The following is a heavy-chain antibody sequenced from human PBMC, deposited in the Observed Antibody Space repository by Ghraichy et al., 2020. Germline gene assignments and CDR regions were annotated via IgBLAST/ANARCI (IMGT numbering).Heavy chain of an antibody. CDR2: ISGSGGST. CDR3: AKAARRSSSSLWGEHYYYYGMDV. J-gene: IGHJ6*02. CDR1: GFTFSSYA. Sequence: GGSLRLSCAASGFTFSSYAMSWVRQAPGKGLEWVSAISGSGGSTYYADSVKGRFTISRDNSKNTLYLQMNSLRAEDTALYYCAKAARRSSSSLWGEHYYYYGMDVWGQGTTVTVSS. V-gene: IGHV3-23*01. D-gene: IGHD6-6*01.